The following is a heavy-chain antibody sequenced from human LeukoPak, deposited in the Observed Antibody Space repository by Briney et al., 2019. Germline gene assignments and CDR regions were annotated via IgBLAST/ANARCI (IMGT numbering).Heavy chain of an antibody. CDR2: IWYDGSNK. J-gene: IGHJ4*02. D-gene: IGHD3-22*01. V-gene: IGHV3-33*01. CDR3: ARDDGSIGYDSSGYLI. Sequence: PAGRSLRLSCAASGFTFSSYGMHWVRQAPGKGLEWVAVIWYDGSNKYYADSVKGRFTISRDNSKNTLYLQMNSLGAEDTAVYYCARDDGSIGYDSSGYLIWGQGTPVTVSS. CDR1: GFTFSSYG.